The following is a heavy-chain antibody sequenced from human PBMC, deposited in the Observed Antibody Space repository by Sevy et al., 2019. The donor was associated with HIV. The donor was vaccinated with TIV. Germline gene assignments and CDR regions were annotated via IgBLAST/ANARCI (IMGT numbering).Heavy chain of an antibody. J-gene: IGHJ3*02. CDR1: GFIFSSYV. Sequence: GGSLRLSCAASGFIFSSYVMNWVRQAPGKGLEWVSGISGSGGSTYYADSVKGRFTISRDNSKKTLELEMNSLRAEDTAVYYCAGNSSIVEVVHIWGQGTMVTVSS. CDR3: AGNSSIVEVVHI. D-gene: IGHD2-2*01. CDR2: ISGSGGST. V-gene: IGHV3-23*01.